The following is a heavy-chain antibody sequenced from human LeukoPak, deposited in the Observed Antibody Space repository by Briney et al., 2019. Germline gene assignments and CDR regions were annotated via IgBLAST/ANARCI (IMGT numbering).Heavy chain of an antibody. CDR1: GFTFSSYA. CDR3: AKSSGGITIFGVVTIFDY. CDR2: ISGSGGST. J-gene: IGHJ4*02. Sequence: GGSLRLSCAASGFTFSSYAMSWFRQAPGKGLEWVSAISGSGGSTYYADSVKGRFTISRDSSKNTLYLQMNSLRAEDTAVYYCAKSSGGITIFGVVTIFDYWGQGTLVTVSS. V-gene: IGHV3-23*01. D-gene: IGHD3-3*01.